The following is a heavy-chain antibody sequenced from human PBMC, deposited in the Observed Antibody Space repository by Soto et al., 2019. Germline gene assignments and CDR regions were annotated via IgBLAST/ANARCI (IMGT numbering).Heavy chain of an antibody. Sequence: QVQLEASGPGLVKPSQTLSLTCSVSGGSIRSGGYFWTWIRQHPGKGLEYIGHIYSSGSTYYIPSLRRRLTMSLDTSKNQSSLNLTSVTAADTALYFCARLNSGLYQSFDSWGQGALVTVSS. CDR2: IYSSGST. CDR1: GGSIRSGGYF. V-gene: IGHV4-31*03. CDR3: ARLNSGLYQSFDS. D-gene: IGHD2-8*01. J-gene: IGHJ4*02.